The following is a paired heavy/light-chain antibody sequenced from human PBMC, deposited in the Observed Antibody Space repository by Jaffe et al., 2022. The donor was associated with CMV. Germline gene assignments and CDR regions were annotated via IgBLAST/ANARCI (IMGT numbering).Light chain of an antibody. CDR3: SSYTTISFSYI. J-gene: IGLJ1*01. V-gene: IGLV2-14*03. CDR1: SSDIGGHNY. CDR2: DVS. Sequence: QSALTQPASVSGSPGQSITISCTGTSSDIGGHNYVSWYQQHPGKAPKLMIYDVSNRPSGVSNRFSGSKSGNTASLTISGLQAEDEADFYCSSYTTISFSYIFGTGTKVNVL.
Heavy chain of an antibody. CDR1: GYTFTSYK. CDR2: INPSGGDT. CDR3: TRERMGSRDNSGFSFDI. V-gene: IGHV1-46*01. D-gene: IGHD3-22*01. J-gene: IGHJ4*02. Sequence: QVQLVQSGAEVKKPGASVKVSCKASGYTFTSYKMHWVRQAPGQGLEYMGIINPSGGDTKCPQKFQGRIAMTRDTSTNTVHMELNSLSSEDTALYYCTRERMGSRDNSGFSFDIWGQGTLVTVSS.